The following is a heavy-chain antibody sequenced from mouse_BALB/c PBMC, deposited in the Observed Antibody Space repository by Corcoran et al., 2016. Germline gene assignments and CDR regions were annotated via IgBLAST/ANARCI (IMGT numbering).Heavy chain of an antibody. CDR1: GYTFRNYE. D-gene: IGHD1-1*01. Sequence: QKQLVQYGPGLKKHGKKDKIYCKACGYTFRNYEKNRVKQAPGKGLKWMGWINTYTGEPTYDDDFKGRVAFSLETSASTAYLKINSLKNEDMATYFCTSLTTSVAYYFDYLGQGTTLPVSS. CDR2: INTYTGEP. V-gene: IGHV9-1*02. CDR3: TSLTTSVAYYFDY. J-gene: IGHJ2*01.